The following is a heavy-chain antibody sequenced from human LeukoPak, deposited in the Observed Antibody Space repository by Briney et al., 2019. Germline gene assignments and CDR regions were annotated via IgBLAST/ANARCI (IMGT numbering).Heavy chain of an antibody. CDR3: ARHFRGFVESAYDC. CDR1: GDSITSYF. D-gene: IGHD3-10*01. V-gene: IGHV4-4*09. J-gene: IGHJ4*02. CDR2: IYTDVGI. Sequence: SETLSLTCTVSGDSITSYFWSWIRQPPGKRLEWIGYIYTDVGIMCNLSLKCRVTTSLDASNRQFSLNLTSVTAADTAVYYCARHFRGFVESAYDCWGQGTLVPVSS.